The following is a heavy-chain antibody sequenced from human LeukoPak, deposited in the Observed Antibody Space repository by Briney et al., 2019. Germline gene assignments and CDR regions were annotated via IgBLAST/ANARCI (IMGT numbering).Heavy chain of an antibody. CDR2: IYHSGST. D-gene: IGHD6-13*01. CDR1: GGSISSGGYY. V-gene: IGHV4-30-2*01. J-gene: IGHJ4*02. Sequence: PSETLSLTCTVSGGSISSGGYYWSWIRQPPGKGLEWIGYIYHSGSTYYNPSLKSRVTISVDTSKNQFSLKLSSLTAADTATYYCAKTGYSGTWSPLNHFDYWGQGLLVTVST. CDR3: AKTGYSGTWSPLNHFDY.